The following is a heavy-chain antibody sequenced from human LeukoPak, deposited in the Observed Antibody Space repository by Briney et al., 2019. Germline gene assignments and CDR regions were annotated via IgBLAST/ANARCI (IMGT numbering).Heavy chain of an antibody. Sequence: SETLSLTCTVSGGSIGSSSYYWGWIRQPPGKGLEWIGSIYYSGSTYYNPSLKSRVTISVDTSKNQFSLKLSSVTAADTALYYCAKRKGVWGNYFDPWGQGILVTVSS. CDR2: IYYSGST. J-gene: IGHJ5*02. CDR3: AKRKGVWGNYFDP. V-gene: IGHV4-39*01. D-gene: IGHD3-16*01. CDR1: GGSIGSSSYY.